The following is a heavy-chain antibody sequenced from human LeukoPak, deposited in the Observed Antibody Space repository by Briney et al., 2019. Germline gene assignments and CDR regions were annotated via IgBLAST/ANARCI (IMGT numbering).Heavy chain of an antibody. D-gene: IGHD3-10*01. Sequence: SETLSLTCAVYGGSFSGYYWSWIRQPPGKGLEWIGEINHSGSTNYNPSLKSRVTISVDTSKNQFSLKLSSVTAADTAVYYCAKVRARVLWFGESYFDYWGQGTLVTVSS. CDR3: AKVRARVLWFGESYFDY. V-gene: IGHV4-34*01. CDR1: GGSFSGYY. CDR2: INHSGST. J-gene: IGHJ4*02.